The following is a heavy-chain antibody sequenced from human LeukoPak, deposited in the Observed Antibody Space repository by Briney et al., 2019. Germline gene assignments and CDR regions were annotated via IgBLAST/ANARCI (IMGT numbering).Heavy chain of an antibody. J-gene: IGHJ4*02. Sequence: SETLSLTCTVSGGSISSGGYYWSWVRQHPGKGLEWIGYIYYSGSTYYNPSLKSRVTISVDTSKNQFSLKLSSVTAADTAVYYCARHGPNWRIYYFDYWGQGTLVTVSS. CDR2: IYYSGST. V-gene: IGHV4-31*03. CDR1: GGSISSGGYY. D-gene: IGHD1-20*01. CDR3: ARHGPNWRIYYFDY.